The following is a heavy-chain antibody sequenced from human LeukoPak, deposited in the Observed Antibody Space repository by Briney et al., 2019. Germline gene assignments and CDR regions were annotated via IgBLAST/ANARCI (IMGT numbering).Heavy chain of an antibody. CDR1: GFTFSSYG. J-gene: IGHJ6*04. D-gene: IGHD3-10*01. Sequence: GGSLRLSCAASGFTFSSYGMHWVRQAPCKGLEWVAVIWYDGSNKYYADSVKGRFTISRDNSKNTLYLQMNSLRAEDTAVYYCARDRDYGSVSYSLYYYYGMDVWGKGTTVTVSS. V-gene: IGHV3-33*01. CDR3: ARDRDYGSVSYSLYYYYGMDV. CDR2: IWYDGSNK.